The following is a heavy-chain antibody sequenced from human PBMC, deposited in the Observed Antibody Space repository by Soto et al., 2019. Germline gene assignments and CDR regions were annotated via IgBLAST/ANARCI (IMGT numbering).Heavy chain of an antibody. CDR1: GYTFTTYG. D-gene: IGHD3-10*01. J-gene: IGHJ4*02. CDR2: ISAHNGNT. Sequence: QVHLVQSGAEVKKPGASVKVSCKGSGYTFTTYGITWVRQAPGQGLEWMGWISAHNGNTNYAQKLQGRVTVTRDTLTSTAYMELRSLRSDDTAGYYCARGRYGAYWGQGALVTVSS. CDR3: ARGRYGAY. V-gene: IGHV1-18*01.